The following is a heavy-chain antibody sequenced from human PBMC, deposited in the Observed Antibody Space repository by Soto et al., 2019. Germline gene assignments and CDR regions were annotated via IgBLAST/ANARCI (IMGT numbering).Heavy chain of an antibody. D-gene: IGHD2-15*01. CDR2: VSGGGGHT. CDR1: GFTFNSYA. V-gene: IGHV3-23*01. Sequence: EVQLLESGGGLVQPGGSLRLSCAASGFTFNSYAMTWVRQAPGMGLEWVSAVSGGGGHTYYADSVKGRFTISIDNSKNTLSLQMNSLRAEDTAVYYCAKGGGIGYCSGGSCYSVIDYWGQGTLVTVSS. J-gene: IGHJ4*02. CDR3: AKGGGIGYCSGGSCYSVIDY.